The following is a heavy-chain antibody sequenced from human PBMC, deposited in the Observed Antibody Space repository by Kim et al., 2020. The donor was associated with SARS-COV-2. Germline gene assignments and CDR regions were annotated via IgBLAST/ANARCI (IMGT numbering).Heavy chain of an antibody. CDR3: ARGGGVHYYDSSGYYGFDY. D-gene: IGHD3-22*01. V-gene: IGHV3-11*04. Sequence: GRITTPRDNAKNSLYLQMNSLRAEDTAVYYCARGGGVHYYDSSGYYGFDYWGQGTLVTVSS. J-gene: IGHJ4*02.